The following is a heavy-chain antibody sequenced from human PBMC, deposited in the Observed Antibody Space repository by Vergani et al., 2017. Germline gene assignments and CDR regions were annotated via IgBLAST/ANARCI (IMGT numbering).Heavy chain of an antibody. CDR3: ARLYGRDSSGSKYFDY. J-gene: IGHJ4*02. Sequence: EVQLVQSGAEVKTPGESLTISCQLSGYSFTNYWIGWVRQMPGKGLEWMGIIHPADSDTRYSPSFQGQVPISVDKSISTAYLQRSSLRASDSAMYYCARLYGRDSSGSKYFDYWGQGTLVTVFS. D-gene: IGHD3-22*01. CDR2: IHPADSDT. CDR1: GYSFTNYW. V-gene: IGHV5-51*01.